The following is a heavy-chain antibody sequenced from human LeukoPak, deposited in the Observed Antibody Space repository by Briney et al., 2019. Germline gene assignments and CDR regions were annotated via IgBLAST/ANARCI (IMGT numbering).Heavy chain of an antibody. V-gene: IGHV1-2*02. D-gene: IGHD3-22*01. CDR3: ARGFDVVVIFTEDYRLDY. CDR1: GYTFTDYY. J-gene: IGHJ4*02. CDR2: INPNSGGT. Sequence: ASVKVSCKASGYTFTDYYMHWVRQAPGQGLEWMGWINPNSGGTNYAQKFQGRVTMTGDTSISTAYMGLSRLRSDDTAVYYCARGFDVVVIFTEDYRLDYWGQGTLVTVSS.